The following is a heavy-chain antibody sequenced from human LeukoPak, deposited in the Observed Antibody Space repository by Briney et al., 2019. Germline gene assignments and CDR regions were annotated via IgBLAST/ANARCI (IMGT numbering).Heavy chain of an antibody. CDR2: IKQDGSEK. V-gene: IGHV3-7*01. CDR3: ASGINYERELDY. J-gene: IGHJ4*02. Sequence: GGSLRLSCAASGFTFSSYWMSWVRQAPGNGLEWVANIKQDGSEKYYVDSVKGRFTISRDNAKNSLYLQMNSLRAEDTAVYYCASGINYERELDYWGQGTLVTVSS. CDR1: GFTFSSYW. D-gene: IGHD3-3*01.